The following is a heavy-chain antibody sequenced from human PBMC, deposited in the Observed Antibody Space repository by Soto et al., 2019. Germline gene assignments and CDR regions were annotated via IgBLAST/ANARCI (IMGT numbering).Heavy chain of an antibody. CDR1: GGSFSGYY. J-gene: IGHJ4*02. CDR2: INHSGST. D-gene: IGHD3-22*01. CDR3: ARGRYYDSSGYSLPDY. V-gene: IGHV4-34*01. Sequence: QVQLQQWGAGLLKPSETLSLTCAVYGGSFSGYYWSWIRQPPGKGLEWIGEINHSGSTNYTPSLKIRVTISVDTSKNQFSLKRSSVTAADTAVYYCARGRYYDSSGYSLPDYWGQGTLVTVSS.